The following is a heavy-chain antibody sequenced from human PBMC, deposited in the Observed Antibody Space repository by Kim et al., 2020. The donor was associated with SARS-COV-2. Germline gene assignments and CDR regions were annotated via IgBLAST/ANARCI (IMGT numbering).Heavy chain of an antibody. Sequence: GGSLRLSCAASGFTFSSYWMSWVRQAPGKGLEWVANIKQDGSEKYYVDSVKGRFTISRDNAKNSLYLQMNSLRAEDTAVYYCARALLLWFGESLPAFDYWGQGTLVTVSS. D-gene: IGHD3-10*01. CDR2: IKQDGSEK. CDR3: ARALLLWFGESLPAFDY. CDR1: GFTFSSYW. J-gene: IGHJ4*02. V-gene: IGHV3-7*03.